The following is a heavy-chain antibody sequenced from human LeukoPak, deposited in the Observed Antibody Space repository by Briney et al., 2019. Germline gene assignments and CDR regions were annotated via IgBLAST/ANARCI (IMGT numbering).Heavy chain of an antibody. Sequence: ASVKVSCKTSGYTFTNNGISWVRQAPGQGLEWMAWINSYNGDTHYAQKFQGRVTMTTDTSTNTAYLELRSLKSDDTAVYYCAKDIDYAVDYWGQGTLVTVSS. V-gene: IGHV1-18*01. CDR3: AKDIDYAVDY. J-gene: IGHJ4*02. CDR1: GYTFTNNG. D-gene: IGHD4/OR15-4a*01. CDR2: INSYNGDT.